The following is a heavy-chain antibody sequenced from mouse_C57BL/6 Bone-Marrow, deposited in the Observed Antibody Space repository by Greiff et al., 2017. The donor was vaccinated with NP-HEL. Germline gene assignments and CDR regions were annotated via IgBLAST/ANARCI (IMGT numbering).Heavy chain of an antibody. V-gene: IGHV5-17*01. Sequence: EVKLVESGGGLVKPGGSLKLSCAASGFTFSDYGMHWVRQSPEKGLEWVAYISRGSSTIYYADTVKGRFTSSRDNAKHNLFRKMTSLRSGDTAMYYCARGGTTVGTDYWGQGTTLTVSS. CDR3: ARGGTTVGTDY. J-gene: IGHJ2*01. CDR2: ISRGSSTI. CDR1: GFTFSDYG. D-gene: IGHD1-1*01.